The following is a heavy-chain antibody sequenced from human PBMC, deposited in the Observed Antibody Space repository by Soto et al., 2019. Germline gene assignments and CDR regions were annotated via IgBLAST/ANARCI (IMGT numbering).Heavy chain of an antibody. CDR3: ASTRRDQLLLNNWFDP. CDR1: GYTFTNYG. D-gene: IGHD2-15*01. J-gene: IGHJ5*02. CDR2: ISAYNGNT. Sequence: QVQLVQSGAEVKKPGASVKVSCKASGYTFTNYGISWVRQAPGQGLEWMGWISAYNGNTKYAQKLQGRVTMTTDTSTSTAYMELRSLISDDTDVYYCASTRRDQLLLNNWFDPWGQATLVTVSS. V-gene: IGHV1-18*01.